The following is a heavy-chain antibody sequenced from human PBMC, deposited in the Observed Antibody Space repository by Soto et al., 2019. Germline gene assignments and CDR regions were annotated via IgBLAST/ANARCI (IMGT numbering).Heavy chain of an antibody. J-gene: IGHJ6*02. V-gene: IGHV4-61*08. CDR2: LYYSGST. CDR3: ARSPNYYYYGFDV. D-gene: IGHD3-10*01. Sequence: SETLSLTCTVSGGSVSSGDYFWSWLRQSPGKRLEWIAYLYYSGSTDYNPSLKSRATISVDTSKSQVSLTLTSMTAADAAVYYCARSPNYYYYGFDVWGQGTTVTVSS. CDR1: GGSVSSGDYF.